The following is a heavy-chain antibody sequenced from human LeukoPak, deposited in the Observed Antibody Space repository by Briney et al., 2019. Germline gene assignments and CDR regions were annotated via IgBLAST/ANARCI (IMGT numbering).Heavy chain of an antibody. CDR1: GFTFDDYG. CDR2: INWNGGST. Sequence: RPGGSLRLSCAASGFTFDDYGMSWVRQAPGKGLEWVSGINWNGGSTGYADSVKGRFTISRDNAKNSLYLQMNSLRAEDTALYYCARDGRGLGYNDAFDIWGQGTMVTVSS. CDR3: ARDGRGLGYNDAFDI. D-gene: IGHD5-24*01. V-gene: IGHV3-20*04. J-gene: IGHJ3*02.